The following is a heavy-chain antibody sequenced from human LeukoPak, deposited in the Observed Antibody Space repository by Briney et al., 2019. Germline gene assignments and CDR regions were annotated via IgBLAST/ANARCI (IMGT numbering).Heavy chain of an antibody. Sequence: PSETLSLTCAVYGGSFSGYYWSWIRQPPGKGLEWIGKIYYSGRTNYNPSLQSRVNISVDSSKTQFSLKLTSVTAADTAVYYCARDLGGGWGYFDLWGRGTLVTVSS. CDR3: ARDLGGGWGYFDL. V-gene: IGHV4-59*01. CDR2: IYYSGRT. D-gene: IGHD6-19*01. J-gene: IGHJ2*01. CDR1: GGSFSGYY.